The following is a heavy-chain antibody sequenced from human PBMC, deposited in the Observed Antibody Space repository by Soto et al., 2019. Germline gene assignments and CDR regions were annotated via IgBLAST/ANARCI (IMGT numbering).Heavy chain of an antibody. D-gene: IGHD3-10*01. V-gene: IGHV5-51*01. J-gene: IGHJ6*02. CDR2: IYPGDSDT. CDR3: ARHMVSGWFGESKKLSYNGMDD. Sequence: GESLKIPCKDTEYSFTSYWIGGVRQMAGKGLEWMGIIYPGDSDTRYSPSFQGQVTISADKSISTAYLQWSSLKASDTAMYYCARHMVSGWFGESKKLSYNGMDDLCQGTTVTVSS. CDR1: EYSFTSYW.